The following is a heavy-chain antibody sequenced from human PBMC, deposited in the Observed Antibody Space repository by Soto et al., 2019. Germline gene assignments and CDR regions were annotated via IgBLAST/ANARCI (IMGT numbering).Heavy chain of an antibody. CDR2: IYYSGST. J-gene: IGHJ4*02. V-gene: IGHV4-59*12. D-gene: IGHD5-18*01. Sequence: SETLFLTCTVSGGSISSYYWSWIRQPPGKGLEWIGYIYYSGSTNYNPSLKGRFTISRDNAKNSLYLQMNYLRAEDMAVYYCATDSPFEFWGQGTLVTVSS. CDR1: GGSISSYY. CDR3: ATDSPFEF.